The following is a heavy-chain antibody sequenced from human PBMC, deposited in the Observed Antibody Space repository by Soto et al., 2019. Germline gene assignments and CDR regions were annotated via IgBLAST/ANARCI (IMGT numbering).Heavy chain of an antibody. J-gene: IGHJ6*02. CDR3: ASVYDSSGPSYYYGMDV. CDR2: IDPSDSYT. D-gene: IGHD3-22*01. Sequence: GASLKISCKGSGYSFTSYWISWVRQMPGKGLEWMGRIDPSDSYTNYSPSFHGHVTIAADKSISTAYLQWSSLKASDTAMYYCASVYDSSGPSYYYGMDVWGQGTTVTV. CDR1: GYSFTSYW. V-gene: IGHV5-10-1*01.